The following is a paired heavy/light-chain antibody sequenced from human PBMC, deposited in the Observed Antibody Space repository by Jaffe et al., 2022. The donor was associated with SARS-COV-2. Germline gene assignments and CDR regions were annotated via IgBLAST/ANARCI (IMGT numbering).Heavy chain of an antibody. D-gene: IGHD2-15*01. CDR3: ARVTAYCSGGSCYRPGVRKDGHFDY. J-gene: IGHJ4*02. Sequence: QVQLVQSGAEVKKPGSSVKVSCKASGGTFSSYAISWVRQAPGQGLEWMGGIIPIFGTANYAQKFQGRVTITADESTSTAYMELSSLRSEDTAVYYCARVTAYCSGGSCYRPGVRKDGHFDYWGQGTLVTVSS. V-gene: IGHV1-69*01. CDR2: IIPIFGTA. CDR1: GGTFSSYA.
Light chain of an antibody. Sequence: DIQMTQSPSSLSASVGDRVTITCQASQDISNYLNWYQQKPGKAPKLLIYDASNLETGVPSRFSGSGSGTDFTFTISSLQPEDIATYYCQQYDNLFTFGPGTKVDIK. CDR2: DAS. CDR3: QQYDNLFT. V-gene: IGKV1-33*01. J-gene: IGKJ3*01. CDR1: QDISNY.